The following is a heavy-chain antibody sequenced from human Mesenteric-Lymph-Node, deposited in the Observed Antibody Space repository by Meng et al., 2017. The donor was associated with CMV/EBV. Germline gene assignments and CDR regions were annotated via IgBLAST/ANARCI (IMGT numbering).Heavy chain of an antibody. CDR3: ARGGAGLLPPDY. J-gene: IGHJ4*02. D-gene: IGHD1-26*01. CDR2: IIPILGVA. V-gene: IGHV1-69*10. CDR1: GDTFSNSA. Sequence: KASGDTFSNSAFTWVRQAPGQGLEWMGGIIPILGVANYAQKFQGRVTITADKSTSTAYMELSSLRSEDTAVFYCARGGAGLLPPDYWGQGTLVTVSS.